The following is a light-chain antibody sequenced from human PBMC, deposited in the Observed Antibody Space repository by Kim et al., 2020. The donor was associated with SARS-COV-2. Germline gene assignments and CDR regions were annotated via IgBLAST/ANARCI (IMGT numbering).Light chain of an antibody. J-gene: IGKJ1*01. CDR3: QQYDSYPRT. CDR2: DAS. CDR1: QDISNY. V-gene: IGKV1-16*01. Sequence: ASVGDRVTITCRASQDISNYLAWFQQKPGKAPKSLMFDASNLQSGVPPRFSGSGSGTLFTLTISSLRPEDFATYYCQQYDSYPRTFGQGTKVDIK.